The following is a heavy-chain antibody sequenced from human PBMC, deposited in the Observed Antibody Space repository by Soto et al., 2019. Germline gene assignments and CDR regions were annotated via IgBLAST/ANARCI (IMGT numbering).Heavy chain of an antibody. CDR3: ARSENDYSRCDF. Sequence: QVQLVQSGAEVKKPGASVKVSCKASGYTFTRNAIHWVRQAPGQRLEWIGKIDAGNGNTKYSQKFQDRVTITRDTSASAAYMELNTVASEDTSIDYGARSENDYSRCDFWGQGTLVTVSS. CDR1: GYTFTRNA. D-gene: IGHD3-16*01. J-gene: IGHJ4*02. CDR2: IDAGNGNT. V-gene: IGHV1-3*01.